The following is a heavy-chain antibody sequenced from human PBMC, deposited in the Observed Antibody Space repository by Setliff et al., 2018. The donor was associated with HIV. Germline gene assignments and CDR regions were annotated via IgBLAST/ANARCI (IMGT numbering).Heavy chain of an antibody. Sequence: SVKVSCKASGGNFRSYGISWVRQAPGQGLEWMGGIIPMSGVPKYAQKFQGRVTITADKSTSTAYMELSSLSSEDTAVYYCARDQPTVYYTSWYDSGVAVPYFDYWGQGTQVTVSS. J-gene: IGHJ4*02. D-gene: IGHD6-13*01. CDR2: IIPMSGVP. CDR1: GGNFRSYG. CDR3: ARDQPTVYYTSWYDSGVAVPYFDY. V-gene: IGHV1-69*10.